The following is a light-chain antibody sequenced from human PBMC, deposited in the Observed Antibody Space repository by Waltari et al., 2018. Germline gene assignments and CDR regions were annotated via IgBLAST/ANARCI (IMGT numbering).Light chain of an antibody. V-gene: IGLV2-14*03. J-gene: IGLJ1*01. CDR3: STYTANGTR. CDR2: DVG. Sequence: QSALTQPASVSGSPGQSIAIPCTGTTSDVGGYDYVSWYQQHPGKAPKLMIYDVGNRPSGKYNGCAGSKFDDSGSLTINALQAEDEGDYYYSTYTANGTRFGTGTKVTVV. CDR1: TSDVGGYDY.